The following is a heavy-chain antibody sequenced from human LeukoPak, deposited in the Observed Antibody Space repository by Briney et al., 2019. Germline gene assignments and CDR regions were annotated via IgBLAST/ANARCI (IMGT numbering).Heavy chain of an antibody. CDR1: GFTFSSYG. Sequence: GGSLRLSCAASGFTFSSYGMHWVRLAPGKGLEWVAFIRYDGSNKYYADSVKGRFTISRDNSKNTLYLQMNSLRAEDTAVYYCAKGAGYCSSTSCYESYYMDVWGKGTTVTISS. J-gene: IGHJ6*03. CDR2: IRYDGSNK. CDR3: AKGAGYCSSTSCYESYYMDV. D-gene: IGHD2-2*01. V-gene: IGHV3-30*02.